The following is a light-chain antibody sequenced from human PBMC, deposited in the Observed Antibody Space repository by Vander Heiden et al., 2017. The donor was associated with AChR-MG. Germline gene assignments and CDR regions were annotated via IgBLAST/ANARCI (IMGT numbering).Light chain of an antibody. J-gene: IGLJ1*01. Sequence: SSFLTPPPSASVIPGETGRIPCEGNNIRSKCVRWYQQRPGQAPVMVVYDDIDRPSGIPERFSGSNSGSTATLTIIGVEAGDEADYYCQVWDTTSNHPDFGAGTKVTVL. CDR2: DDI. CDR3: QVWDTTSNHPD. CDR1: NIRSKC. V-gene: IGLV3-21*02.